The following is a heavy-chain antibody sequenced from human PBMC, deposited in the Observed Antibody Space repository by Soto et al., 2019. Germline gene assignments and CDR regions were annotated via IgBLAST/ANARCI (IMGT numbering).Heavy chain of an antibody. CDR1: VSYISSYY. CDR2: IYYSGTT. V-gene: IGHV4-59*01. Sequence: SETLSLTCTVAVSYISSYYWIWFRQPPGKGLEWIGYIYYSGTTNYSPSLKSRVTISVDTSKNQLSLKLSSVTAADTAVYYCVTQENTGGAVAGTRDWFDPWGQGTLVTVSS. D-gene: IGHD6-19*01. CDR3: VTQENTGGAVAGTRDWFDP. J-gene: IGHJ5*02.